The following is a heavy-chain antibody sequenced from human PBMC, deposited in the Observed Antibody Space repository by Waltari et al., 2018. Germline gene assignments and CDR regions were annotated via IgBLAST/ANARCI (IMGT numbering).Heavy chain of an antibody. CDR3: ARDRGASGYDFDY. CDR2: IYSGGGTT. CDR1: GFNVFSNY. J-gene: IGHJ4*02. Sequence: QPGGSLRLSCAASGFNVFSNYMSWVRQAPGKGLEWVSVIYSGGGTTSYADSVKGRFTISRDDSRNIVYLQMNSLRADDTAVYYCARDRGASGYDFDYWGQGVLVTVSS. V-gene: IGHV3-53*01. D-gene: IGHD5-12*01.